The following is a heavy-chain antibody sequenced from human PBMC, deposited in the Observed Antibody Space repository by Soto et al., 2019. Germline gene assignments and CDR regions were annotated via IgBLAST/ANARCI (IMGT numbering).Heavy chain of an antibody. CDR3: ARQRSVDPTFLGY. D-gene: IGHD5-12*01. CDR1: GGSISSYY. J-gene: IGHJ4*02. CDR2: IYYSGST. V-gene: IGHV4-59*08. Sequence: SETLSLTCTVSGGSISSYYWSWIRQPPGKGLEWIGYIYYSGSTNYNPSLKSRVTISVDTSKNQFSLKLSSVTAADTAVYYCARQRSVDPTFLGYWGQGTLVTVSS.